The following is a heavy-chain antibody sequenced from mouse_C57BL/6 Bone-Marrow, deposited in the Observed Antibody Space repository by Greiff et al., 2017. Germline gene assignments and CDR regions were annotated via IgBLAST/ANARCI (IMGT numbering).Heavy chain of an antibody. CDR1: GYTFTEYT. CDR2: CYTGSGSI. V-gene: IGHV1-62-2*01. Sequence: QVQLQQSGAELVKPGASVKLSCKASGYTFTEYTIHWVKQRSGQGLEWIGWCYTGSGSIQYNDKFQDKATLTADKSSSTFYIELSRLTSEDSAVYFCARHGYRLGWFAYWGQGTLVTVSA. J-gene: IGHJ3*01. D-gene: IGHD2-12*01. CDR3: ARHGYRLGWFAY.